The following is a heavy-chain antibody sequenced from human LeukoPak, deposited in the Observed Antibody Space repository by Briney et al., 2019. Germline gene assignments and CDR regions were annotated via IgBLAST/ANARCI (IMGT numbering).Heavy chain of an antibody. D-gene: IGHD2-2*01. CDR3: TSDIVVVPAALGAFDI. CDR1: GFTFGDYA. Sequence: PGGSLRLSCTASGFTFGDYAMSWVRQAPGKGLEWVGFIRSKAYGGTTEYAASVKGRFTISRDDSKSIAYLQMNSLKTEDTAVYHCTSDIVVVPAALGAFDIWGQGTMVTVSS. V-gene: IGHV3-49*04. J-gene: IGHJ3*02. CDR2: IRSKAYGGTT.